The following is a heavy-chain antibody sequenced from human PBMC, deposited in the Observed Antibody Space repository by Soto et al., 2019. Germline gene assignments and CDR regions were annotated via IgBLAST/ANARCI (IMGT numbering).Heavy chain of an antibody. Sequence: QVQLQESGPGLVKPSQTLSLTCTVSGASMNSGAYYWSWVRQPPGKGLEWIGYIYHNGRTYNNPSLMSRVTMSLDTSKNQFSLKLNSVSAADTAVYYCARVSATGTRWFDPWGQGTLVTVSP. J-gene: IGHJ5*02. CDR3: ARVSATGTRWFDP. CDR1: GASMNSGAYY. D-gene: IGHD6-13*01. V-gene: IGHV4-31*03. CDR2: IYHNGRT.